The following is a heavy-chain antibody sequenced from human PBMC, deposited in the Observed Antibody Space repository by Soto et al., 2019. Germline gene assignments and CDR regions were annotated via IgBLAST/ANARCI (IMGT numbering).Heavy chain of an antibody. D-gene: IGHD3-10*01. V-gene: IGHV4-39*01. CDR1: GGSISSSSYY. CDR3: ASILWFGVDY. Sequence: QLQLQESGPGLVKPSETLSLTCTVSGGSISSSSYYWGWIRQPPGKGLEWIGSIYYSGSTYYNPSLKSRVTISVETSKNQFSLKLSSVTAADTAVYYCASILWFGVDYWGQGTLVTVSS. J-gene: IGHJ4*02. CDR2: IYYSGST.